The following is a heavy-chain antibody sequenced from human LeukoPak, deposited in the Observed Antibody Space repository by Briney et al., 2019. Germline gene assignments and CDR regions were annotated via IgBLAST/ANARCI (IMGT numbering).Heavy chain of an antibody. CDR1: GGSFSGYY. J-gene: IGHJ6*03. CDR2: INHSGST. V-gene: IGHV4-34*01. CDR3: ARRGRYYGSGSPYYYYMDV. D-gene: IGHD3-10*01. Sequence: ETLSLTCAVYGGSFSGYYWSWIRQPPGKGLEWIGEINHSGSTNYNPSLKSRVTISVDTSKNQFSLKLSSVTAADTAVYYCARRGRYYGSGSPYYYYMDVWGKGTTVTISS.